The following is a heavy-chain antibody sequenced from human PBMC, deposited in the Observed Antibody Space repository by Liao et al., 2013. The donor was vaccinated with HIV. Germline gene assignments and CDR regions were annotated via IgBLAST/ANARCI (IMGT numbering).Heavy chain of an antibody. CDR1: GGSFSGYY. D-gene: IGHD6-6*01. J-gene: IGHJ4*02. CDR3: ARGDIAALSDY. V-gene: IGHV4-34*01. CDR2: INHSGST. Sequence: QVQLQQWGAGLLKPSETLSLTCAVYGGSFSGYYWSWIRQPPGKGLEWIGEINHSGSTNYNPSLKSRVTISVDTSKNQFSLKLSSVTAADTAVYYCARGDIAALSDYWGQGTPGHRLL.